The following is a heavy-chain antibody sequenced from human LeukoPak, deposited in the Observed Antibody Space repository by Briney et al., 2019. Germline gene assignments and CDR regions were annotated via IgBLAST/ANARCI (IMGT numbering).Heavy chain of an antibody. J-gene: IGHJ6*02. V-gene: IGHV3-30*02. D-gene: IGHD3-10*01. CDR1: GFTFSSYG. CDR3: AKQNPLWFGELLGMDV. Sequence: GGSLRLSCAASGFTFSSYGMHWVRQAPGKGLEWVAFIRYDGSHKYYADSVKGRFTISRDNSKNTLYLQMNSLRAEDTAVYYCAKQNPLWFGELLGMDVWGHGTTVTVSS. CDR2: IRYDGSHK.